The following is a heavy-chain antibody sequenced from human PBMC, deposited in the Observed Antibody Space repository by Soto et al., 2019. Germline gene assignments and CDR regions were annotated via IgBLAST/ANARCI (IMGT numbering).Heavy chain of an antibody. D-gene: IGHD6-19*01. J-gene: IGHJ5*02. CDR3: ARSRIIVAGGFDP. V-gene: IGHV1-8*01. Sequence: QVQVVQSGAEVKKPGASVKVTCKASGYTFTSYDILWVRQATGQGLEWMGWMNPSTGNTDSAEKFQGRLTMTRNHSISTVYMQLSSLSFEDTAVYYCARSRIIVAGGFDPWGQGTLVTVSS. CDR2: MNPSTGNT. CDR1: GYTFTSYD.